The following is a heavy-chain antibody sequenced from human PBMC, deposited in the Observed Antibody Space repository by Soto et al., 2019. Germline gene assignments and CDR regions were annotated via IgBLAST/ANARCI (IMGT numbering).Heavy chain of an antibody. CDR3: ARDTERLAIDC. Sequence: SETLSLTCTVSGGSISSGGYYWSWIRHHPGKGLEWIGYIFYSGSTYYNPSLKSRVSISVDTSKNQFSLNLNSLTAADTDVYYCARDTERLAIDCWGRGNLVT. J-gene: IGHJ4*02. V-gene: IGHV4-31*03. D-gene: IGHD3-16*01. CDR2: IFYSGST. CDR1: GGSISSGGYY.